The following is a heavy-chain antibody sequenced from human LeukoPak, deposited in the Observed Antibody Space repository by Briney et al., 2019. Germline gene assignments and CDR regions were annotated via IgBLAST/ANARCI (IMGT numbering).Heavy chain of an antibody. V-gene: IGHV1-69*05. D-gene: IGHD2-21*02. CDR2: IIPIFGTA. CDR1: GGTFSSYA. J-gene: IGHJ2*01. Sequence: SVKVSCKASGGTFSSYAISWVRQAPGQGLEWMGRIIPIFGTANYAQKFQGRVTITTDESTSTAYMELSSLRSEYTAVYYCARALSLVPYCGGDCDRNWYFDLWGRGTLVTVSS. CDR3: ARALSLVPYCGGDCDRNWYFDL.